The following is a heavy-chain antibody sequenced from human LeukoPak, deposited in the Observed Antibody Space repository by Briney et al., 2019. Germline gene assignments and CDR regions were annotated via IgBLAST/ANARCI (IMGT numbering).Heavy chain of an antibody. CDR2: FYHSGST. V-gene: IGHV4-4*02. D-gene: IGHD6-13*01. Sequence: SGTLSLTCAVSGASISSSTWWGWVRQPPGKGLEWIGEFYHSGSTNYNPSLKSRVTISVDKSKNQFTLKLSSVTAADTAVYYCARWDIAAAASSDAFDIWGQGTMVTVSS. CDR3: ARWDIAAAASSDAFDI. CDR1: GASISSSTW. J-gene: IGHJ3*02.